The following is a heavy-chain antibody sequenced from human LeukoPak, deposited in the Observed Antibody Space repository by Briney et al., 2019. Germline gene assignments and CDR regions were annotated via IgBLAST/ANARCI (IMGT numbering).Heavy chain of an antibody. CDR3: ARTAVAYDAFDI. Sequence: SETLSLTCTVSGGSISSSSYYWGWIRQPPGKGLEWIGSIYYSGSTYYNPSLKSRVTISVDTSKNQFSLKLSSVTAADTAVYYCARTAVAYDAFDIWGQGTMVTVSS. V-gene: IGHV4-39*07. D-gene: IGHD6-19*01. J-gene: IGHJ3*02. CDR2: IYYSGST. CDR1: GGSISSSSYY.